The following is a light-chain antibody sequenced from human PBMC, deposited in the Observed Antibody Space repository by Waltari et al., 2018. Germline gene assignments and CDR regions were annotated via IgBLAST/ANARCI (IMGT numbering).Light chain of an antibody. Sequence: ETVVTQSPGTLSVSPGERATLSCRTSPSIGSSLAWDQQQPGQTPRLRIYRASTSATGIPVRFSGSGSETEFTLTISSLQSEDSAVYYCQQYNNWSPGTFGQGTRVEV. V-gene: IGKV3D-15*01. CDR3: QQYNNWSPGT. CDR1: PSIGSS. J-gene: IGKJ1*01. CDR2: RAS.